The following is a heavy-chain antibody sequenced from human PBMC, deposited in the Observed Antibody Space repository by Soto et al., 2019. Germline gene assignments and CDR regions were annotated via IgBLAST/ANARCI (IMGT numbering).Heavy chain of an antibody. V-gene: IGHV4-59*01. D-gene: IGHD3-16*01. Sequence: SETLSLTCTVSGGSISSYYWSWIRQPPGKGLEWIGYIYYSGSTNHHPSLKSRVTISVDTSKHQFSLKLSSVTAADTAVYYCARRYGGNFDYWGQGTLVNVSS. CDR1: GGSISSYY. J-gene: IGHJ4*02. CDR3: ARRYGGNFDY. CDR2: IYYSGST.